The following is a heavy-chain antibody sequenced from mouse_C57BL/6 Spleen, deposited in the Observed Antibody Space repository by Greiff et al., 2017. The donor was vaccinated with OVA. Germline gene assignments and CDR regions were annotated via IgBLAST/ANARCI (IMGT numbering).Heavy chain of an antibody. CDR3: ARNYCGSPYFDY. D-gene: IGHD1-1*01. V-gene: IGHV14-3*01. J-gene: IGHJ2*01. Sequence: EVQGVESVAELVRPGASVKLSCTASGFTIKNTYMHWVKQRPEQGLEWIGRIDPANGNTKYAPKFPGKATITADTSSNTAYLQLSSLTSEDTAIYYCARNYCGSPYFDYWGQGTTLTVSS. CDR1: GFTIKNTY. CDR2: IDPANGNT.